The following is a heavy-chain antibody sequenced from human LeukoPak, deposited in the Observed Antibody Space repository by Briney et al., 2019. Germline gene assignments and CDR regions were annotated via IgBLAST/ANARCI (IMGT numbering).Heavy chain of an antibody. CDR1: GYTFTGYY. CDR2: INPNGGGT. CDR3: ARERCSSTSCYGMDV. J-gene: IGHJ6*02. Sequence: ASVKVSCKASGYTFTGYYMHWVRQAPGQGLEWMGWINPNGGGTSYAQKFQGRVTMTRDTSISTAYMELSRLRSDDTAVYYCARERCSSTSCYGMDVWGQGTTVTVSS. V-gene: IGHV1-2*02. D-gene: IGHD2-2*01.